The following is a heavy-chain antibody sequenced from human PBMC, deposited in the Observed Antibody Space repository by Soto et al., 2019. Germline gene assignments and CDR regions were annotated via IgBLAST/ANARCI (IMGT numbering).Heavy chain of an antibody. CDR3: ARDRCDTTSCYECDV. CDR1: GYTFSSYY. Sequence: QVQLVQSGAEVKKSGASVRVSCKASGYTFSSYYIHWVRQAPGQGLEWMGIINPSGGSTRFAQKFQDRVTLTRDTSTNTVYMELRSLRSDDTAVYYCARDRCDTTSCYECDVWGQGTLVTVSS. D-gene: IGHD2-2*01. V-gene: IGHV1-46*01. CDR2: INPSGGST. J-gene: IGHJ4*02.